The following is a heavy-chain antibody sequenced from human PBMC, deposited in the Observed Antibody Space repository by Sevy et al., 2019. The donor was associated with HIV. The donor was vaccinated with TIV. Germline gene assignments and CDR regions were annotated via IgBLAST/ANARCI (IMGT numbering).Heavy chain of an antibody. Sequence: GGSLRLSCASSGFTFSSYAMHWVRQAPGKGLEWVAVMSYNGSNKYYADYVKGRFTFSTDNSKNTLFLQMNSLRAEDTAVSYCASDVGYGDYYFDYWGQGTLVTVSS. CDR2: MSYNGSNK. V-gene: IGHV3-30-3*01. CDR1: GFTFSSYA. D-gene: IGHD4-17*01. J-gene: IGHJ4*02. CDR3: ASDVGYGDYYFDY.